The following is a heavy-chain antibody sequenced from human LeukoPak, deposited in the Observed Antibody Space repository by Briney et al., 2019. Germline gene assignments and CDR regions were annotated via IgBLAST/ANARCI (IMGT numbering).Heavy chain of an antibody. CDR2: INPNSGGT. D-gene: IGHD6-13*01. Sequence: APVKVSCKASGYTFTGYYMHWVRQAPGQGLEWMGWINPNSGGTNYAQKFQGRVTMTRDTSISTAYMELSRLRSDDTAVYYCARGARSLIAEDAFDIWGQGTMVTVSS. CDR3: ARGARSLIAEDAFDI. J-gene: IGHJ3*02. V-gene: IGHV1-2*02. CDR1: GYTFTGYY.